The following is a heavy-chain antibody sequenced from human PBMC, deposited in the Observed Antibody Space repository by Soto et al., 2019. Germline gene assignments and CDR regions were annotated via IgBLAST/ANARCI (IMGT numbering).Heavy chain of an antibody. CDR1: GDSISSSNW. Sequence: QVQLQESGPGLVKPSGTLSLTCAVSGDSISSSNWWSWVRQPPGKGLEWIGEIYHSGSTNYNPSLKGGVTISVDKSKNQFSLKLSSVTAADTAVYYCASEDDCTNGVCYSDWGQGTLVTVSS. CDR3: ASEDDCTNGVCYSD. CDR2: IYHSGST. V-gene: IGHV4-4*02. J-gene: IGHJ4*02. D-gene: IGHD2-8*01.